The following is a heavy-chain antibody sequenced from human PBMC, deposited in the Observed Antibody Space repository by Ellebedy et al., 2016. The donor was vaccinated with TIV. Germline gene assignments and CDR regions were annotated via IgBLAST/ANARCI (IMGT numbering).Heavy chain of an antibody. CDR1: GFSFSSYN. Sequence: PGGSLRLSCVASGFSFSSYNMNWVRQAPGKGLEWVSSLSSRNTYIYYADSVKGRFTISRDNAKNSLYLQMNSLRAEDTAVYYCARDDSPYCGGDCHADDAFDFWGQGTMVIVSS. D-gene: IGHD2-21*02. CDR3: ARDDSPYCGGDCHADDAFDF. J-gene: IGHJ3*01. CDR2: LSSRNTYI. V-gene: IGHV3-21*01.